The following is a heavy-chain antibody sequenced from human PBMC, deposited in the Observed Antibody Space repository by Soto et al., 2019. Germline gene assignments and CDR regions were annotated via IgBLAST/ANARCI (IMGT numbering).Heavy chain of an antibody. CDR3: ARDDHIVVVPTSLGAMDV. J-gene: IGHJ6*02. CDR1: GGSINSNKW. Sequence: PSETLYLTCAVYGGSINSNKWWSGVRQPPGKGLEWIGEIYHSGSTNYNPSLKSRVTISLDKSKNQFSLKLTSVTAADSAVYYCARDDHIVVVPTSLGAMDVWGQGTTVTVS. D-gene: IGHD2-2*01. CDR2: IYHSGST. V-gene: IGHV4-4*02.